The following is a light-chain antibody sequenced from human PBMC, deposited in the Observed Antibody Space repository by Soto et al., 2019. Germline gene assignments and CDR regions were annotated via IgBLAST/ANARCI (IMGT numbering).Light chain of an antibody. CDR1: QSISSW. Sequence: DIQMTQSPSTLSASVGDRVTITCRASQSISSWLAWYQQKPGKAPKLLIYDASSLESGVPSRFSGSGSGTEFTLTISCLQPDDFATYYCQQYDRFGQGTKVEIK. CDR2: DAS. V-gene: IGKV1-5*01. CDR3: QQYDR. J-gene: IGKJ1*01.